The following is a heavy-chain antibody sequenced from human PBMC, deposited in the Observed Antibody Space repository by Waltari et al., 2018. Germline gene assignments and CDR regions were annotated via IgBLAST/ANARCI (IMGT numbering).Heavy chain of an antibody. Sequence: QVQLVQSGAEVKKPGASVKVCCKASGYTFTGYYMHWVRQAPGHGLVWMGRINPNSGGTNYAQKFQGRVTTTRDTSINTAYMELSRLRSDDTAVYYWASSSPRNSSWAEGTLVTVSS. V-gene: IGHV1-2*06. CDR3: ASSSPRNSS. CDR1: GYTFTGYY. J-gene: IGHJ4*02. D-gene: IGHD6-13*01. CDR2: INPNSGGT.